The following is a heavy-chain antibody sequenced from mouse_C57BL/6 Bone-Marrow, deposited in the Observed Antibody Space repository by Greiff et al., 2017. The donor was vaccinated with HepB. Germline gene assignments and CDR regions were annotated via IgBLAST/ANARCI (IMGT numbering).Heavy chain of an antibody. CDR3: AREGLTENMDY. D-gene: IGHD4-1*01. CDR1: GGEIKNSE. V-gene: IGHV14-3*01. CDR2: MDAANGNT. Sequence: AERERGGEEGKREGKEEGGEIKNSERSGGKQRPEQGREWGGRMDAANGNTKYAPKFQGKATITADTSSNTAYLQLSSLTSEDTAIYYCAREGLTENMDYWGQGTSVTVSS. J-gene: IGHJ4*01.